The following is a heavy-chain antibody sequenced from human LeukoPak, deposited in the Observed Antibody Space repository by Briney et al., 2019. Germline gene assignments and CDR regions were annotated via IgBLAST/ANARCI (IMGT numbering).Heavy chain of an antibody. V-gene: IGHV3-48*02. CDR3: ARDRRYLYFDY. D-gene: IGHD3-9*01. Sequence: GGSLRLSCAASGFTFSSYSMNWVRQAPGKGLDWDSYISSSSSTVYYADSVKGRFTISRDSAKNSLYLKMNSLRDEDTAVYYCARDRRYLYFDYWGQGTLVTVSS. CDR2: ISSSSSTV. J-gene: IGHJ4*02. CDR1: GFTFSSYS.